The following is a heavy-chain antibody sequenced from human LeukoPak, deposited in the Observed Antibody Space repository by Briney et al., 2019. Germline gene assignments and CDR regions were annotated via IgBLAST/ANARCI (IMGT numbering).Heavy chain of an antibody. Sequence: GGSLRLSCAASGFSVSSYYMSWVRQPPGKGLEWVSVMYTGGGRYYGDSVKGRFTISRDNSKNTVFLQMNSLRVEDTALYYCTRGQSYCGADCYGDWGQGTLVTVSS. V-gene: IGHV3-66*01. J-gene: IGHJ4*02. CDR1: GFSVSSYY. CDR2: MYTGGGR. D-gene: IGHD2-21*02. CDR3: TRGQSYCGADCYGD.